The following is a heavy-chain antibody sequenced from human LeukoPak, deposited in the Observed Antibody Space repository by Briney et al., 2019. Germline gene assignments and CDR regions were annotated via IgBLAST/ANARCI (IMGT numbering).Heavy chain of an antibody. J-gene: IGHJ5*02. Sequence: SQTLSLTCAIFGDSVSSNSVTWNWIRQSPSRGLEWLGRTYYRSTWYNDYAVSVRGRITVNPDTPKNQFSLHLNSVTPEDTAVYYCARRLTQYDCFDPWGQGILVTVSS. CDR1: GDSVSSNSVT. V-gene: IGHV6-1*01. CDR3: ARRLTQYDCFDP. CDR2: TYYRSTWYN. D-gene: IGHD2-2*01.